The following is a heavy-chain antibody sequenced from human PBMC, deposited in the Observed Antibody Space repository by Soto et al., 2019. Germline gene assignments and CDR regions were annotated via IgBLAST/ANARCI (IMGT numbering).Heavy chain of an antibody. V-gene: IGHV1-18*01. J-gene: IGHJ6*02. D-gene: IGHD1-26*01. CDR2: ISTYNGDT. CDR1: GYTFSRSG. CDR3: ARSGSVPYYYYGLDV. Sequence: VQLVQSGAEVKKPGASVKVSFKASGYTFSRSGISWVRQAPGQGLEWMGWISTYNGDTNYAQKVQGRVTMTTDTSTSTAFMELMSLRSDDTSVYYCARSGSVPYYYYGLDVWGQGTTVTVSS.